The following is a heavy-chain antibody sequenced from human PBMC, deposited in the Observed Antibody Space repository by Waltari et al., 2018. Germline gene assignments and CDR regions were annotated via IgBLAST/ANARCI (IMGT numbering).Heavy chain of an antibody. CDR1: GGSFSDYY. J-gene: IGHJ4*02. V-gene: IGHV4-34*01. Sequence: QVQLQQWGAGLLEPSETLSLTCAVYGGSFSDYYFHWIRQPPGKGLEWNGEISHEGTTNYNPSLKSRVTISVDKSKNQFSLKLTSLTAADTAVYYCARPGDLGGTSFHYWGQGTLVTVSS. D-gene: IGHD1-26*01. CDR2: ISHEGTT. CDR3: ARPGDLGGTSFHY.